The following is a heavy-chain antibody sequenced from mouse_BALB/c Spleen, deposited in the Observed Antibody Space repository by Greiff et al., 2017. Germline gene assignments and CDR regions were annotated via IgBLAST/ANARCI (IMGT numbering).Heavy chain of an antibody. J-gene: IGHJ2*01. CDR3: ARGRIYYGNYAGYFDY. D-gene: IGHD2-1*01. V-gene: IGHV5-6-5*01. CDR1: GFTFSSYA. Sequence: EVMLVESGGGLVKPGGSLKLSCAASGFTFSSYAMSWVRQTPEKRLEWVASISSGGSTYYPDSVKGRFTISRDNARNIRYLQMSSLRSEDTAMYYWARGRIYYGNYAGYFDYWGQGTTLTVSS. CDR2: ISSGGST.